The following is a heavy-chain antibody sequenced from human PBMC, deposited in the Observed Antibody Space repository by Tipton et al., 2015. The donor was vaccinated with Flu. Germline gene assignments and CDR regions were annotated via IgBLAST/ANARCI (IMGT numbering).Heavy chain of an antibody. Sequence: QLVQSGAEVKKPGSSVKVSCTASGGTFSSYAISWVRQAPGQGLEWMGWISAYHGNTNYAQKLQGRVTMTTDTSTSTAYMELRSLRSDDTAVYYCARVGTVTMVEPWGQGTMVTVSS. CDR2: ISAYHGNT. V-gene: IGHV1-18*01. J-gene: IGHJ3*01. CDR1: GGTFSSYA. CDR3: ARVGTVTMVEP. D-gene: IGHD3-10*01.